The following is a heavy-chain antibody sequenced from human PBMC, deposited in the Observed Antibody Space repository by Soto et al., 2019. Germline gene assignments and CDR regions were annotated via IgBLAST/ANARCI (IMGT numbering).Heavy chain of an antibody. Sequence: SETLSLTCAVYGGSFSGYYWSWIRQPPGKGLEWIGEINHSGSTNYNPSLKSRVTISVDTSKNQFSLKLSSVTAADTAVYYCARVGQQLVRYWFEPWGQGTLVTVS. CDR3: ARVGQQLVRYWFEP. V-gene: IGHV4-34*01. CDR2: INHSGST. D-gene: IGHD6-13*01. CDR1: GGSFSGYY. J-gene: IGHJ5*02.